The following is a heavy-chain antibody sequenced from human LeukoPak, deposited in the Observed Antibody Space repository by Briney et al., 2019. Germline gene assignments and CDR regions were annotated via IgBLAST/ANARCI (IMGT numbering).Heavy chain of an antibody. J-gene: IGHJ4*02. CDR3: ARAQDYYGSGSIDY. D-gene: IGHD3-10*01. V-gene: IGHV3-7*01. CDR1: GFTFSDYN. Sequence: GGSLRLSCAASGFTFSDYNMRWIRQAPGKGLEWVANIKQDGSEKYYVDSVKGRFTISRDNAKNSLYLQMNSLRAEDTAVYYCARAQDYYGSGSIDYWGQGTLVTVSS. CDR2: IKQDGSEK.